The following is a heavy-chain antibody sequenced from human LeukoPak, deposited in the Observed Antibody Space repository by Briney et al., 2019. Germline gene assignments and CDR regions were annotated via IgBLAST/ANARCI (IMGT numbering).Heavy chain of an antibody. D-gene: IGHD2-8*01. V-gene: IGHV1-46*01. CDR2: INPSGSST. J-gene: IGHJ6*03. CDR3: ARDRTLRQWGYYYYMDV. Sequence: ASVKVSCKASGYTFTRYYMHWVRQAPGQGLEWMGIINPSGSSTTYAQKFQGRVTMTRDMSTSTVYMELSSLRSEDTAVYYCARDRTLRQWGYYYYMDVWGKGTTVTVSS. CDR1: GYTFTRYY.